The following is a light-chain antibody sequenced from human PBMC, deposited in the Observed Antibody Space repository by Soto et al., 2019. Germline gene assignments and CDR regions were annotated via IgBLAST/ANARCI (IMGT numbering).Light chain of an antibody. CDR3: HQYNSYSPYT. Sequence: DIQMTQSPSTLSASVGDRVTITCRASQSISSWLAWYQQKPGKAPKLLIYKASSLESGVPSRFSGSGSGTEFTLTTSSLQPDDFATYYCHQYNSYSPYTFGQGTKLEIK. CDR2: KAS. V-gene: IGKV1-5*03. J-gene: IGKJ2*01. CDR1: QSISSW.